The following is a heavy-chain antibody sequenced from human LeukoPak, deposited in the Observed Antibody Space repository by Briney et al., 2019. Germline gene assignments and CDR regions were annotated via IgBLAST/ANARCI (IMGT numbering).Heavy chain of an antibody. V-gene: IGHV1-69*04. CDR3: ARDEWIAAAGTEVWYFDL. Sequence: GSSVKVSCKASGGTFSSYAISWVRQAPGQGLEWMGRIIPILGIANYAQKFQGRVTITADKSTSTAYMELSSLRSEDTAVYYRARDEWIAAAGTEVWYFDLWGRGTLVTVSS. CDR1: GGTFSSYA. CDR2: IIPILGIA. D-gene: IGHD6-13*01. J-gene: IGHJ2*01.